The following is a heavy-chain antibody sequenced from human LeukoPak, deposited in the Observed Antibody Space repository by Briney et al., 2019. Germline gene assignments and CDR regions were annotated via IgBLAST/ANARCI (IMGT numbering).Heavy chain of an antibody. V-gene: IGHV4-59*01. CDR2: IYYSGST. J-gene: IGHJ2*01. CDR1: GGSISSYY. D-gene: IGHD6-19*01. Sequence: PSETLSLTCTVSGGSISSYYWSWIRQPPGKGLEWIGYIYYSGSTNYNPSLKSRVTISVDTSKNQFSLKLSSVTAADTAVYYCARDPHTLSYSGWYWYFDLWGRGTLVTVSS. CDR3: ARDPHTLSYSGWYWYFDL.